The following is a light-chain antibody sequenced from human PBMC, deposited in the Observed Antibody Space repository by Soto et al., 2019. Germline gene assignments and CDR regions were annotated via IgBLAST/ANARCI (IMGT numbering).Light chain of an antibody. Sequence: QSALTQPASVSGSPGQSITISCTGTSSDVGSYNLVSWYQQHPGKAPKLMIYEVSKRPSGVSNRFSGSKSGNTASLTISGLQAEDEADYYCCSYAGSIIPYWVFGGGTKLTVL. V-gene: IGLV2-23*02. CDR3: CSYAGSIIPYWV. CDR2: EVS. CDR1: SSDVGSYNL. J-gene: IGLJ3*02.